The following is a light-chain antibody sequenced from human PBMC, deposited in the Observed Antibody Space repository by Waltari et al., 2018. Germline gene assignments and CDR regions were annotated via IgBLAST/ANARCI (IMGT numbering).Light chain of an antibody. CDR1: QSISSN. Sequence: EIVMTQSPATLSVSPGERATLSCRASQSISSNLAWYQQKSGQAPRLLIYGASTRATGIPARFSGGGSGPEFTLTISSLQSGDFAVYYCQHYNNWPPGRTFGQRTKVDIK. CDR3: QHYNNWPPGRT. CDR2: GAS. V-gene: IGKV3-15*01. J-gene: IGKJ1*01.